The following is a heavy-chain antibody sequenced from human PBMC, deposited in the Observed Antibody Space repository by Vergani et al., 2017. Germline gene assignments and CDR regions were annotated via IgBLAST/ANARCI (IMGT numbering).Heavy chain of an antibody. CDR2: IYHSGGA. Sequence: QVQLQESGPGLVKPSETLSLTCTVSGASVNSYYWSWIRQPPGKGLEWIGNIYHSGGAYYNPSLKGRVTISVDTSKNQFSLKLSSVTAADTAVYYCASPLDVWGKGTTVTVSS. CDR1: GASVNSYY. CDR3: ASPLDV. J-gene: IGHJ6*04. V-gene: IGHV4-4*08.